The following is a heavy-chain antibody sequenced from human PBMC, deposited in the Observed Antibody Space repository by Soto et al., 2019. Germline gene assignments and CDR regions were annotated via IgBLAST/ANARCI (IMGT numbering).Heavy chain of an antibody. J-gene: IGHJ4*02. V-gene: IGHV4-39*01. CDR1: GGSISSSSYY. Sequence: SETLSLTCTVSGGSISSSSYYWGWIRQPPGKGLEWIGSIYYSGSTYYNPSLKSRVTISVDTSKNQFSLKLSSVTAADTAVYYCASGGYCSSTSCYGTQIFDYWGKGTLVTVSS. D-gene: IGHD2-2*01. CDR2: IYYSGST. CDR3: ASGGYCSSTSCYGTQIFDY.